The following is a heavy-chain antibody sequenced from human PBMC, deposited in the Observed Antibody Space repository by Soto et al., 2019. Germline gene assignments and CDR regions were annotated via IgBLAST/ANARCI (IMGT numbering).Heavy chain of an antibody. CDR1: GFTFSEYY. J-gene: IGHJ4*02. V-gene: IGHV3-11*06. CDR2: ISSSSSYT. Sequence: VGSLRLSGAASGFTFSEYYMSWIRQAPGKGLEWLSYISSSSSYTNYADSVKGRFTISRDNAKNSLFLQMNSLRADDTAVYYCARDLSSSSTNYFDSWGQGTLVTVSS. CDR3: ARDLSSSSTNYFDS.